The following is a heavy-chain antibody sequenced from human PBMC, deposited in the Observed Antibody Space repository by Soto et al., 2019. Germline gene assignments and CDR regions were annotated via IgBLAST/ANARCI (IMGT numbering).Heavy chain of an antibody. Sequence: EVQLVESGGGLVKPGGSLRLSCATYGFTFNDAWLSWVRQAPGKGLEWVGRLKGRNVGGTIDYAAPVTGRFTISSDESQNTLHLQMNSLKXXXXXXXXXXXXXGYSXGQNDHWGQGALVTVSS. D-gene: IGHD6-19*01. CDR3: XXXXGYSXGQNDH. V-gene: IGHV3-15*07. J-gene: IGHJ4*02. CDR1: GFTFNDAW. CDR2: LKGRNVGGTI.